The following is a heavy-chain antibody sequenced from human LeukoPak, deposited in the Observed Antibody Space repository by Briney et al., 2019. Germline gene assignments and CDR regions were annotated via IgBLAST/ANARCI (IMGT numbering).Heavy chain of an antibody. Sequence: SETLSLTCTVSGGSISSSSYYWGWIRQPPGKGLEWIGSIYYSGSTYYNPSLKSRVTISVDTSKNQFSLKLSSVTAADTAVYYCARGGRHYYGSGAPDYWGQGTLVTVSS. CDR3: ARGGRHYYGSGAPDY. CDR2: IYYSGST. J-gene: IGHJ4*02. V-gene: IGHV4-39*07. D-gene: IGHD3-10*01. CDR1: GGSISSSSYY.